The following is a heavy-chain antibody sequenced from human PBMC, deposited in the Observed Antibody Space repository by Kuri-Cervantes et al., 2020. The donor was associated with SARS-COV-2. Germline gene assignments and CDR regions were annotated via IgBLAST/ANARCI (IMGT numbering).Heavy chain of an antibody. J-gene: IGHJ6*02. V-gene: IGHV3-30*02. CDR1: RFSFSYYG. D-gene: IGHD3-3*01. CDR2: VRRDGSNY. CDR3: ARDLSDVDYDFWSGYLYGMDV. Sequence: GESLKISCAASRFSFSYYGMHWVRQAPGKGLEWVGFVRRDGSNYYYADSVKGRFTISRDNSKNSLYLQMNSLRAEDTAVYYCARDLSDVDYDFWSGYLYGMDVWGQGTTVTVSS.